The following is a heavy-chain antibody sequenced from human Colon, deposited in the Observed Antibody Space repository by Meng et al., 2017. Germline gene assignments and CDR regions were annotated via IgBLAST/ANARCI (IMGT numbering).Heavy chain of an antibody. Sequence: GESLKISCAASGFTFSSVWMSWVRQAPGKGLEWVGRIISNTYGGTTDYAAPVKGRFSISRDDSKNTLYLQMNSLKAEDTAVYYCISGYCSSTSCYSWGQVTLVTVSS. J-gene: IGHJ4*02. CDR3: ISGYCSSTSCYS. D-gene: IGHD2-2*01. V-gene: IGHV3-15*01. CDR2: IISNTYGGTT. CDR1: GFTFSSVW.